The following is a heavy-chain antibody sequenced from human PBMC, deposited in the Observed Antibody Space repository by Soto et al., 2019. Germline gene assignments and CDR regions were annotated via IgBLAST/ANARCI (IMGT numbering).Heavy chain of an antibody. CDR3: ARDKMEQWLVGGYLDS. V-gene: IGHV3-23*01. CDR1: GFSFSNHA. D-gene: IGHD6-19*01. J-gene: IGHJ4*02. Sequence: EVQLLESGGGLVQPGGSLRLSCSASGFSFSNHAMSWVRQAPGKGLEWVSAIIDDGGRAYYADSVKGRFTISRDNYRNTLSLQMNSLRAEDTAVYYCARDKMEQWLVGGYLDSWGQGTQVTVSS. CDR2: IIDDGGRA.